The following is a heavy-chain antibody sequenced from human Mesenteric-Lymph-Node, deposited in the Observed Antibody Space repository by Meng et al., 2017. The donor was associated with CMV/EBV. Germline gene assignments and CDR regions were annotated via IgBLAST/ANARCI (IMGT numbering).Heavy chain of an antibody. Sequence: QPGGAGKVTQSCVQASTCAACDGFFSGDYWKWRRQPEGKRLWWSGENHHSGSTNYDPTFKSRVTISVDTSKNQFSMEVTTVTAEDTAVYYCTRGSGAGGSNWFDPWGQGTLVTVSS. CDR2: NHHSGST. J-gene: IGHJ5*02. D-gene: IGHD3-16*01. CDR3: TRGSGAGGSNWFDP. V-gene: IGHV4-34*01. CDR1: DGFFSGDY.